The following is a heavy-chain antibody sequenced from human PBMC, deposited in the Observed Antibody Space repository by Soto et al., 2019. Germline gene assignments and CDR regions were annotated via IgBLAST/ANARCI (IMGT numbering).Heavy chain of an antibody. Sequence: QLQLQESGPGLVKPSETLSLSCTVSGGSITSSCYWGWIRQPPGKGLEWIGSIYGPGNTYYTPSLKGRVTVSADTSTTQFSLNLISVTAADTAVYYCRCSGRYSTDVWGQGAAVTVSS. J-gene: IGHJ6*02. D-gene: IGHD6-13*01. CDR1: GGSITSSCY. V-gene: IGHV4-39*01. CDR3: RCSGRYSTDV. CDR2: IYGPGNT.